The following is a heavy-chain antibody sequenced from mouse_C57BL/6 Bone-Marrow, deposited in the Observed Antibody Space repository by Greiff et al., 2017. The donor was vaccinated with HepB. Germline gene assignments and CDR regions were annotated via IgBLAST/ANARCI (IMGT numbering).Heavy chain of an antibody. Sequence: VQLQQSGAELARPGASVKLSCKASGYTFTSYGISWVKQRTGQGLEWIGEIYPRSGNTYYNEKFKGKATLTADKSSSTAYMELRSLTSEDSAVYFCARSLLCADAMDYWGQGTAVTVSS. CDR3: ARSLLCADAMDY. CDR1: GYTFTSYG. D-gene: IGHD2-10*01. CDR2: IYPRSGNT. V-gene: IGHV1-81*01. J-gene: IGHJ4*01.